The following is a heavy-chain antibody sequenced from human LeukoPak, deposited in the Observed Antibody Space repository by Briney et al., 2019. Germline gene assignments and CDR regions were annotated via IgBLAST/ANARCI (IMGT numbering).Heavy chain of an antibody. J-gene: IGHJ3*02. Sequence: PGGSLRLSCSASGFTFSSYAMHWVRQAPGKGLEYVSAISSNGGSTYYADSVKGRFTISRDNSKNTLYLQMSSLRAEDTAVYYCVKDSEQWRVLGPLVIWGEGTMVSVSS. V-gene: IGHV3-64D*09. CDR2: ISSNGGST. CDR1: GFTFSSYA. CDR3: VKDSEQWRVLGPLVI. D-gene: IGHD6-19*01.